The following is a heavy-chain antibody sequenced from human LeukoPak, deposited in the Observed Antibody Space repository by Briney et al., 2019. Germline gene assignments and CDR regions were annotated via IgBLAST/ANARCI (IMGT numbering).Heavy chain of an antibody. V-gene: IGHV3-7*01. J-gene: IGHJ4*02. CDR1: GFTFSSYW. D-gene: IGHD5-18*01. Sequence: GGSLRLSCAASGFTFSSYWMSWVRQAPGKGLEWVANIKQDGSEKYYVDSVKGRFTISRDNAKNSLYLQMNSLRAEDTAVYYCASSPRAIQLWPYYFDYWGQGTLVTVSS. CDR2: IKQDGSEK. CDR3: ASSPRAIQLWPYYFDY.